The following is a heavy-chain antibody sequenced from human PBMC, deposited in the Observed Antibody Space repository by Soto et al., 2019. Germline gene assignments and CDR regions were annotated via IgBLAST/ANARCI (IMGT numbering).Heavy chain of an antibody. Sequence: QVQLVESGGGVVQPGRSLRLSCTASGFTFSSYVVHWVRQAPGKGLEWVAVISYDGINKYYADSVKGRFTISRDNSKNTLYLQMNSLRAEDTAVYYCARVGRGVAGIDYWGQGTLVTVSS. J-gene: IGHJ4*02. V-gene: IGHV3-30-3*01. D-gene: IGHD6-19*01. CDR1: GFTFSSYV. CDR3: ARVGRGVAGIDY. CDR2: ISYDGINK.